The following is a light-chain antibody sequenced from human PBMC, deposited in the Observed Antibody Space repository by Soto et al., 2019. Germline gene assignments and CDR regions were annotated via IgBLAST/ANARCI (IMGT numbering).Light chain of an antibody. V-gene: IGLV2-14*01. CDR2: DVS. CDR1: SSDVGAYNS. Sequence: QSALTQPASVSGSPGQSITISCTGTSSDVGAYNSVSWFQQHPGKAPKLMIYDVSHRPSGVSNRFSGSKSGNTASLTISGLQAGDEADYYCSSYTSSSTLYVFGTGIKVTV. J-gene: IGLJ1*01. CDR3: SSYTSSSTLYV.